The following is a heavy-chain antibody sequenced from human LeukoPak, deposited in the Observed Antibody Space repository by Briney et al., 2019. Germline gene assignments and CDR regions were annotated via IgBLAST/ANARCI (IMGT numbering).Heavy chain of an antibody. CDR1: GFTFSANA. CDR2: VSGSGSTT. CDR3: AKRSGGSAWFDP. V-gene: IGHV3-23*01. D-gene: IGHD2-15*01. J-gene: IGHJ5*02. Sequence: GGSLRLSCAASGFTFSANAMTWVRQAPGKGPEWVSRVSGSGSTTDYTDSVKGRFIISRDNSKNTLYLQMNSLRAEDTAVYYCAKRSGGSAWFDPWGQGTLVTVSS.